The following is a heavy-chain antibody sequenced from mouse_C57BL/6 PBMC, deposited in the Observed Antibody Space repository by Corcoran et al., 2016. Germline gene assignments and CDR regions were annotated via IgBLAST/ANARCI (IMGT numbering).Heavy chain of an antibody. Sequence: DVQLQESGPGLVKPSQSLSLTCSVTGYSITSGYYWNWIRQFPGNKLEWMGYISYDGSNNYNPSLKNRISITRDTSKNQFFLKLNSVTTEDTATYYCARDYYYYGSSLFDYWGQGTTLTVSS. V-gene: IGHV3-6*01. CDR1: GYSITSGYY. CDR3: ARDYYYYGSSLFDY. CDR2: ISYDGSN. J-gene: IGHJ2*01. D-gene: IGHD1-1*01.